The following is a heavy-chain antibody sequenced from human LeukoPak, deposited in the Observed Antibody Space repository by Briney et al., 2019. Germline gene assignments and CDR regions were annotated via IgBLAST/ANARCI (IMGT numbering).Heavy chain of an antibody. CDR3: ARDYYASSGYLNFDY. D-gene: IGHD3-22*01. CDR2: IYYSGST. V-gene: IGHV4-31*03. Sequence: PSETLSLTCTVSGGSISSGGYYWSWIRQHPGEGLEWIGYIYYSGSTHYHPSLKSRVTISIDTPKNQFSLKLSSVTAADTAVYYCARDYYASSGYLNFDYWGQGTLVTVSS. J-gene: IGHJ4*02. CDR1: GGSISSGGYY.